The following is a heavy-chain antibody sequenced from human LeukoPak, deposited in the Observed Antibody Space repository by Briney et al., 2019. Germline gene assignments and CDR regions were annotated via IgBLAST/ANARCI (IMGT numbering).Heavy chain of an antibody. CDR1: GYTFTSYF. V-gene: IGHV1-46*01. CDR2: INPSGGTT. D-gene: IGHD3-10*01. CDR3: ARDRGRFGELLALIYYGMDV. J-gene: IGHJ6*02. Sequence: ASVKVSCKASGYTFTSYFMHWVRQAPGQGLEWMGIINPSGGTTSYSQKLQGRVTMTTDTSTSTAYMELRSLRSDDTAVYYCARDRGRFGELLALIYYGMDVWGQGTTVTVSS.